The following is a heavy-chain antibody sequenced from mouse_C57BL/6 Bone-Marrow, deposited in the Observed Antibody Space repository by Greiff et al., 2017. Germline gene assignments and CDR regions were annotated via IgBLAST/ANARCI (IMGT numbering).Heavy chain of an antibody. V-gene: IGHV5-9-1*02. CDR2: ISSGGDYI. J-gene: IGHJ2*01. CDR1: GFTFSSYA. Sequence: EVMLVESGEGLVKPGGSLKLSCAASGFTFSSYAMSWVRQTPEKRLEWVAYISSGGDYIYYADTVKGRFTISRDNARNTLYLQMSSLKSEDTAMYYCTRDNYYGNYDYWGQGTTLTVSS. D-gene: IGHD2-1*01. CDR3: TRDNYYGNYDY.